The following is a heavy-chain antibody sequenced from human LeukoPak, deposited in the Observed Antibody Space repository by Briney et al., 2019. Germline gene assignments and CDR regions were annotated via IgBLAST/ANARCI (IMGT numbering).Heavy chain of an antibody. CDR1: GFSFGIYW. CDR2: IQQDGSET. D-gene: IGHD3-16*01. J-gene: IGHJ4*02. Sequence: GGSLRLSCAASGFSFGIYWMSWVRQAPGKGLEWVAYIQQDGSETYYADSVKSRFTISRDNAKNSLHLQMNSLRVEDTAVYYCARDGGGLDYWGQGTQVTVSS. CDR3: ARDGGGLDY. V-gene: IGHV3-7*01.